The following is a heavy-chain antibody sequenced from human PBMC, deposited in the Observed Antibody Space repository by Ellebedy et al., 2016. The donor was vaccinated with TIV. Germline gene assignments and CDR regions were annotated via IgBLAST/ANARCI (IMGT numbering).Heavy chain of an antibody. J-gene: IGHJ5*02. V-gene: IGHV4-59*12. CDR3: ARDDCSGGSCHWWFAP. CDR1: GGSISSYF. Sequence: MPSETLSLTCTVSGGSISSYFWSWVRQPPGKGLEWLGYVYYSGSTKYNPSLKSRVTISVDASENQFSLQLNSVTPEDTAVYYCARDDCSGGSCHWWFAPWGQGTLVTVSS. D-gene: IGHD2-15*01. CDR2: VYYSGST.